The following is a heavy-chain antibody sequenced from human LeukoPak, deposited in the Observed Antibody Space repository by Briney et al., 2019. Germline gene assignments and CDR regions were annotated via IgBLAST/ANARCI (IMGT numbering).Heavy chain of an antibody. J-gene: IGHJ4*02. V-gene: IGHV3-30-3*01. CDR2: TSSDLNVK. D-gene: IGHD3-10*01. CDR3: AREGYYGSGSPPSLYFDY. Sequence: GGSLRLTCAASGFTFRNYVIHWVRQAPGKGLEWVAVTSSDLNVKLYADSVKGRFTISRDNSRSTLYLQMNSLRPEDTAIYYCAREGYYGSGSPPSLYFDYWGQGTLVTVSS. CDR1: GFTFRNYV.